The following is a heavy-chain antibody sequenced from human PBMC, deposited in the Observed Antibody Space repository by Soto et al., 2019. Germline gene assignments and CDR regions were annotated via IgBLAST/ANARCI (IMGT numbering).Heavy chain of an antibody. D-gene: IGHD3-16*01. CDR1: GFTFDDYA. CDR2: ISWNSGSI. V-gene: IGHV3-9*01. Sequence: EVQLVESGGGLVQTGRSLRLSCAASGFTFDDYAMHWVRQAPGKGLEWVSGISWNSGSIGYADSVKGRFTISRDNAKNSLYLQMNSLRAEDTALYYCAKCEGGSVAGGMDVWGQGTTVTVSS. CDR3: AKCEGGSVAGGMDV. J-gene: IGHJ6*02.